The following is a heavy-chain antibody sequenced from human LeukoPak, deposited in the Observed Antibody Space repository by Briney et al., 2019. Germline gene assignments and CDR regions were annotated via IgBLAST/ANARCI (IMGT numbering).Heavy chain of an antibody. D-gene: IGHD3-22*01. CDR2: IYTSGTT. V-gene: IGHV4-4*07. Sequence: SETLSLTCTVSGGPINNYYWAWIRQPAGKGLEWIGRIYTSGTTDYNPFLKSRITMSLDTSKNQFSLSLSSVTAADTAAYYCAREFKDYDGSGYYYAYWGQGTLVTVSS. J-gene: IGHJ4*02. CDR1: GGPINNYY. CDR3: AREFKDYDGSGYYYAY.